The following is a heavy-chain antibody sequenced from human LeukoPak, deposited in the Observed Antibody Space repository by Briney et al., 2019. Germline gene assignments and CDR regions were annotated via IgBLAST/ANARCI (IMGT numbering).Heavy chain of an antibody. CDR1: GGSISSYY. D-gene: IGHD3-3*01. CDR2: IYTSGST. J-gene: IGHJ5*02. V-gene: IGHV4-4*07. Sequence: SETLSLTCTVSGGSISSYYWSWIRQPAGKGLEWFGRIYTSGSTNYNPSLKSRVTMSVDTSKNQFSLKLSSVTAADTAVYYCARSQYDFWSGDFDSNWFDPWGQGTLVTVSS. CDR3: ARSQYDFWSGDFDSNWFDP.